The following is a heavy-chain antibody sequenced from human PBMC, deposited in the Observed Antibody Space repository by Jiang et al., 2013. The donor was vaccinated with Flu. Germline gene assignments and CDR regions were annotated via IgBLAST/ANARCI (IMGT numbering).Heavy chain of an antibody. CDR2: IGFNGYKK. Sequence: QLVESGGGVVQPGRSLKLSCVASGFSFNNYDIHWVRQAPGKGLEWVGVIGFNGYKKYYADSVKGRFTISRDNSKNTLYLEMNSLRVEDTAVYYCARDGERVAGALQWGLGFSDTARYHFDYWGQGTLVTVSS. J-gene: IGHJ4*02. CDR3: ARDGERVAGALQWGLGFSDTARYHFDY. CDR1: GFSFNNYD. V-gene: IGHV3-33*01. D-gene: IGHD6-19*01.